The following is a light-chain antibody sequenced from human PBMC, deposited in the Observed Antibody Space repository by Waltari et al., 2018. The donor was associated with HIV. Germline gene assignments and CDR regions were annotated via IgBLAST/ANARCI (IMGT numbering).Light chain of an antibody. V-gene: IGLV2-14*03. CDR3: RSYTSRDAVV. CDR2: EVR. J-gene: IGLJ2*01. Sequence: QSALTQPASVSGSPGQSITISCTGTTSDVGGYNSVSWYQPHPAKAPKLVILEVRSWPVRVPNRVSVAKSCNTASLTISGLQAEDEAYYYCRSYTSRDAVVFGGGTKVTVL. CDR1: TSDVGGYNS.